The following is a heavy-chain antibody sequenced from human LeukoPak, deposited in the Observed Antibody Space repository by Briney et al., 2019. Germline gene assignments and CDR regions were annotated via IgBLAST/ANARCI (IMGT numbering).Heavy chain of an antibody. CDR3: ASGAVADLYYFDS. J-gene: IGHJ4*02. V-gene: IGHV4-34*01. Sequence: PSETLSLTCAVFGGSFSGYYWSWIRQPPGRGLEWIGEINHSGSTNYNPSLKCRVTISVDTSKNQFSLKLSSVTAADTAVYYCASGAVADLYYFDSWGQGTLVTVSS. D-gene: IGHD6-19*01. CDR1: GGSFSGYY. CDR2: INHSGST.